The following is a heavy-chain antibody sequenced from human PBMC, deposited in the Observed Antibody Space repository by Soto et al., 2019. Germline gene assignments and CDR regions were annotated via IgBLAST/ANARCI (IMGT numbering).Heavy chain of an antibody. Sequence: VASVKVSCKASGGTFSSYTISWVRQAPGQGLEWMGRIIPILGTANYAQKFQGRVTITADKSTSTAYMELSSLRSEDTAVYYCACYGSGSYYKYYMDVWGKGTTVTVSS. J-gene: IGHJ6*03. CDR2: IIPILGTA. D-gene: IGHD3-10*01. V-gene: IGHV1-69*08. CDR1: GGTFSSYT. CDR3: ACYGSGSYYKYYMDV.